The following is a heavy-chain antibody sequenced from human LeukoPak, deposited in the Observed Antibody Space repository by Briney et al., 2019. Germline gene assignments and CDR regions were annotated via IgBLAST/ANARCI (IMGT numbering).Heavy chain of an antibody. Sequence: SVKVSCKASGGTFSSYAISWVRQAPGQGLEWMGGIIPIFGTANYAQKFQGRVTITADESTSTAYMELSSLRSEDTAVNYCARGLRTVTNAFDIWGQGTMVTVSS. CDR3: ARGLRTVTNAFDI. V-gene: IGHV1-69*13. D-gene: IGHD4-17*01. CDR2: IIPIFGTA. J-gene: IGHJ3*02. CDR1: GGTFSSYA.